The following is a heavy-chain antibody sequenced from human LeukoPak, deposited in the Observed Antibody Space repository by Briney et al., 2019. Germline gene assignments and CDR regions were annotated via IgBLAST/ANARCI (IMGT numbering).Heavy chain of an antibody. D-gene: IGHD6-13*01. CDR2: IYYSGST. CDR1: GGSVSSGSYY. V-gene: IGHV4-61*01. J-gene: IGHJ4*02. Sequence: SETLSLTCTVSGGSVSSGSYYWSWIRQPPGKGLEWIGYIYYSGSTNYNPSLKSRVTTSVDTSKNQFSLKLSSVTAADTAVYYCARGVAAAGRSGYYFDYWGQGTLVTVSS. CDR3: ARGVAAAGRSGYYFDY.